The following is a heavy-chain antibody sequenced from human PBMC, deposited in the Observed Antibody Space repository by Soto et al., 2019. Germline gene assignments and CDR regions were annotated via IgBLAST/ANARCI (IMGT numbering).Heavy chain of an antibody. CDR2: ISGSGGTT. CDR3: AKGFIVVVTAIRPDDNFGV. CDR1: GFTFNTFA. J-gene: IGHJ3*01. V-gene: IGHV3-23*01. Sequence: EVQLLESGGGLVHPGGSLRLSCAASGFTFNTFAMNCVRQAPGKWLEWVASISGSGGTTYYADYVKGRFTIYRDTSKNTLYLQMNSMSAEDTAVYYCAKGFIVVVTAIRPDDNFGVWGQGKMVTVSS. D-gene: IGHD2-21*02.